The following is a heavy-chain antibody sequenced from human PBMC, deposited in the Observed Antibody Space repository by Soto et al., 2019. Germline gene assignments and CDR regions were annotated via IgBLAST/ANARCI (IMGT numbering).Heavy chain of an antibody. J-gene: IGHJ4*02. V-gene: IGHV4-34*01. D-gene: IGHD6-13*01. CDR3: ARGHRSSWYNY. CDR1: GGSFSGYY. Sequence: PSETLSLTCAAYGGSFSGYYWSWIRQPPGKGLEWIGEINHSGSTNYNPSLKSRVTISVDTSKNQFSLKLSSVTAADTAVYYCARGHRSSWYNYWGQGTLVTVSS. CDR2: INHSGST.